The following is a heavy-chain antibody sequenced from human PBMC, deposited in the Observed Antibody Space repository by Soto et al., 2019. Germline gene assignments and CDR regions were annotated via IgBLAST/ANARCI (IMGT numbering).Heavy chain of an antibody. D-gene: IGHD3-10*01. CDR2: MSTYTGDT. V-gene: IGHV1-18*01. J-gene: IGHJ5*02. Sequence: QVRLVQSGAEVKRPGASVKVSCKTYGYSFTVYGISWVRKAPGQGLEWMGRMSTYTGDTNYARKFRGRVTMTTDISASTASMELRSLTPDDTAVYYCARDPGGATGFDPWGQGTPVIVST. CDR3: ARDPGGATGFDP. CDR1: GYSFTVYG.